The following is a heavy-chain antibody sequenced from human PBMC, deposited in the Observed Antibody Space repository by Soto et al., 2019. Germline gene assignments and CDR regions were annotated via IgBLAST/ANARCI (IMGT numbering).Heavy chain of an antibody. CDR3: ARVRGWQPVYMYNWFDP. V-gene: IGHV4-34*01. J-gene: IGHJ5*02. Sequence: SETLSLTGVPYAWSFSGYYCSWTRQLPGQGLAWTWEINHSGSTNYNPTLRSRATISVDTSKNHFSLKLSSVTAADTAVYYSARVRGWQPVYMYNWFDPWRKGTRVTVAS. CDR1: AWSFSGYY. D-gene: IGHD2-15*01. CDR2: INHSGST.